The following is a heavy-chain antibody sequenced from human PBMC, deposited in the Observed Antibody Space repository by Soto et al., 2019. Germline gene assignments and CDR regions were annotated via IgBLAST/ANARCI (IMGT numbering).Heavy chain of an antibody. CDR2: MNPNSGNT. J-gene: IGHJ5*02. V-gene: IGHV1-8*01. D-gene: IGHD6-13*01. CDR1: GYTFTSYD. CDR3: ARVGTGAAWYQWFGP. Sequence: ASVKVSCKASGYTFTSYDINWVRQATGQGFEWMGWMNPNSGNTGYAQKFQGRVTMTRNTSISTAYMELSSLRSEDTAVYYCARVGTGAAWYQWFGPWGQGTLVTVSS.